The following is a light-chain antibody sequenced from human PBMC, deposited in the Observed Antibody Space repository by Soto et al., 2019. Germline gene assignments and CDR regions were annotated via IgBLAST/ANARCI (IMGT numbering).Light chain of an antibody. V-gene: IGKV1-13*02. CDR1: EGIRSA. J-gene: IGKJ1*01. CDR3: QEYNSYTWT. CDR2: DAS. Sequence: AIQLTQSPSSLSASVGEGGTITFRASEGIRSAFGWYQQKPGKVPKLLIYDASSLASGVPSRFSGSGSGKEFTLTISSLQPDDFASFYCQEYNSYTWTFGQGTKVDIK.